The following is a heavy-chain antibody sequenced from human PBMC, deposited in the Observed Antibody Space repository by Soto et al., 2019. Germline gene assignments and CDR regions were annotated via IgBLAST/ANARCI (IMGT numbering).Heavy chain of an antibody. CDR1: GGSISSGGYS. J-gene: IGHJ4*02. D-gene: IGHD4-17*01. Sequence: QLQLQESGSGLVKPSQTLSLTCAVSGGSISSGGYSWSWSRQPPGKGLEWIGYIYQSGSTYYNPSLERRVTISVDRSKNQFSLKLSSVTAADTAVYYCASSMTTVTTFDYWCQGTLVTVSS. CDR3: ASSMTTVTTFDY. CDR2: IYQSGST. V-gene: IGHV4-30-2*01.